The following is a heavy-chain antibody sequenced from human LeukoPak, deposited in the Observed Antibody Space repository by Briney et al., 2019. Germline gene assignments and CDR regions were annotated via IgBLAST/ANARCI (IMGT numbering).Heavy chain of an antibody. V-gene: IGHV3-23*01. Sequence: GSLRLSCAASGFTFSNFVMSWVRQAPGKGLEWVSTISDSGGRAYYADSVKGRFTISRDNSKNTLYLQMSSLRTEDTAVYYCAKDHFEYDILTGYSDYWGQGTLVTVSS. CDR3: AKDHFEYDILTGYSDY. CDR2: ISDSGGRA. J-gene: IGHJ4*02. CDR1: GFTFSNFV. D-gene: IGHD3-9*01.